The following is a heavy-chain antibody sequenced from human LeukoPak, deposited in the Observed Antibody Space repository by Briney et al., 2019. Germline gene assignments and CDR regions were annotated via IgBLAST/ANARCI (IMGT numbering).Heavy chain of an antibody. J-gene: IGHJ6*02. D-gene: IGHD5-18*01. CDR2: NIPILGIA. CDR3: AGYSYGLYYYGMDV. V-gene: IGHV1-69*04. Sequence: ASVKVSCKASGGTFSSYAISGVPQAPGQGLEWMGRNIPILGIANYAQKFQGRVTITADKSTSTAYMELSSLRSEDTAVYYCAGYSYGLYYYGMDVWGQGTTVTVSS. CDR1: GGTFSSYA.